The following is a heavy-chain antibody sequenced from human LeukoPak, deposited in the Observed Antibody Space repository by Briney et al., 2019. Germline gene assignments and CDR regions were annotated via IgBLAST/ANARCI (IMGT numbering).Heavy chain of an antibody. CDR1: GGSFSSYY. J-gene: IGHJ4*02. Sequence: ETLSLTCTVSGGSFSSYYWSWIRQPAGKGLEWIGRIYTSGSTNYNSSLKSRVTMSVDTSKNQVSMKLSSVTAADTAVYYCATGDGYNSFDYWGQGTLVTVSS. CDR2: IYTSGST. D-gene: IGHD5-24*01. CDR3: ATGDGYNSFDY. V-gene: IGHV4-4*07.